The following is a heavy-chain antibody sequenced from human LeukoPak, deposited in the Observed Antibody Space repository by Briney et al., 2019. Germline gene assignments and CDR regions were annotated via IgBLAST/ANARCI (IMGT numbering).Heavy chain of an antibody. J-gene: IGHJ4*02. CDR1: GFTVSTNY. D-gene: IGHD1-1*01. V-gene: IGHV3-66*01. CDR3: ARGGLETAVKYFFDY. Sequence: GGSLRLSCTASGFTVSTNYVSWVRQAPGKGLEWVSTIYRGGSAYYADSVKGRFTISRDNSKNTVYLQINTLRVEDTAVYYCARGGLETAVKYFFDYWGQGTLITVSS. CDR2: IYRGGSA.